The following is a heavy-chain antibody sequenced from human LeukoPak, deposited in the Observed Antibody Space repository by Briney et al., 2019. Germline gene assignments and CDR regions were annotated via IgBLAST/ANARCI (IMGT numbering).Heavy chain of an antibody. Sequence: GGSLRLSCAASGFTFSSYSMNWVRQAPGKGLEWVSSISSSSSYIYYADSVKGRFTISRDNSKNMLYLQMNSLRAEDTAVYYCARSVVAATETFDYWGQGTLVTVSS. D-gene: IGHD2-15*01. CDR3: ARSVVAATETFDY. V-gene: IGHV3-21*01. CDR1: GFTFSSYS. J-gene: IGHJ4*02. CDR2: ISSSSSYI.